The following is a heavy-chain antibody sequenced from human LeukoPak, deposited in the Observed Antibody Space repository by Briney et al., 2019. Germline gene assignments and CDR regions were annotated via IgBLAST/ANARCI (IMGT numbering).Heavy chain of an antibody. CDR1: GGSFSGYY. D-gene: IGHD3-16*01. CDR2: INHSGST. CDR3: QGGYYYMDV. J-gene: IGHJ6*03. Sequence: PSETLSLTCAVYGGSFSGYYWSWIRQPPGKGLEWIGEINHSGSTNYNPSLKSRVTISVDTSKNQFSLKLSSVTAADTAVYYCQGGYYYMDVWGKGTTVIVSS. V-gene: IGHV4-34*01.